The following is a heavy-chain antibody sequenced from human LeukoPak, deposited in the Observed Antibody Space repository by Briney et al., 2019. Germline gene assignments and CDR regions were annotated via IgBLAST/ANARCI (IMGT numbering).Heavy chain of an antibody. CDR1: GFTFSSYD. D-gene: IGHD6-19*01. Sequence: GGSLRLSCAASGFTFSSYDMHWVRQATGKGLEWVSAIGTAGDTYYPGSVKGRFTISRDNSKNTLYLQMNSLRAEDTAVYYCAREWKSSGWSPYDYWGQGTLVTVSS. CDR3: AREWKSSGWSPYDY. V-gene: IGHV3-13*01. J-gene: IGHJ4*02. CDR2: IGTAGDT.